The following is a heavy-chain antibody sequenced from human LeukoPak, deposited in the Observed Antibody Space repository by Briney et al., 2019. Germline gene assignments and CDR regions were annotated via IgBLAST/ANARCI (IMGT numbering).Heavy chain of an antibody. V-gene: IGHV1-69*04. CDR1: GGTFSSYA. CDR3: ARAGGYNWFDP. J-gene: IGHJ5*02. D-gene: IGHD3-10*01. CDR2: IIPILGIA. Sequence: SVKVSCKASGGTFSSYAISWVRQVPGQGLEWMGRIIPILGIANYAQKFQGRVTITADKSTSTAYMELSSLRSEDTAVYYCARAGGYNWFDPWGQGTLVTVSS.